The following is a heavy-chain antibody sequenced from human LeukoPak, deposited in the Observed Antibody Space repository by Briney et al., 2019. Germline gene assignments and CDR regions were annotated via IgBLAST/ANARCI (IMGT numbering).Heavy chain of an antibody. Sequence: GGSLRLSCAASGFTFSSYSMNWVRQAPGKGLEWVSSISSSSSYIYYADSVKGRFTISRDNAKNSLYLQMNSLRAEDTAVYYCARDYIVVVPAAIGYWGQGTLVTVSS. CDR1: GFTFSSYS. D-gene: IGHD2-2*02. CDR2: ISSSSSYI. CDR3: ARDYIVVVPAAIGY. J-gene: IGHJ4*02. V-gene: IGHV3-21*01.